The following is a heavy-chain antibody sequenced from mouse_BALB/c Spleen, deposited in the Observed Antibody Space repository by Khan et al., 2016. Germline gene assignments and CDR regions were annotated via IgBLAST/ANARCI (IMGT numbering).Heavy chain of an antibody. D-gene: IGHD1-1*01. J-gene: IGHJ2*01. V-gene: IGHV3-6*02. Sequence: EVQLQESGPGLVKPSQSLSLTCSVTGYSITSRYYWHWIRQFPGNKLEWMGYISYDGSNNYNPSLKNRISIPRDPSKTQFFLKLNSVTTEDTATANCARETTVVAKILDYWGQGATLTVSS. CDR1: GYSITSRYY. CDR2: ISYDGSN. CDR3: ARETTVVAKILDY.